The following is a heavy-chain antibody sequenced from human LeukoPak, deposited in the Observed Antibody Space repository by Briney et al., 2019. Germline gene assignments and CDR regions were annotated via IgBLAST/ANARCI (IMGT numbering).Heavy chain of an antibody. Sequence: PSETLSLTCTVSGGSISSFYWSWIRQPAGKGLEWTGRIYTSGRTDYNPSLKSRVTMSLDTSKNQFSLKLSSVAAADTAVYYCARDPVVAAFFDYWGQGALVTVSS. CDR1: GGSISSFY. CDR2: IYTSGRT. V-gene: IGHV4-4*07. J-gene: IGHJ4*02. CDR3: ARDPVVAAFFDY. D-gene: IGHD2-15*01.